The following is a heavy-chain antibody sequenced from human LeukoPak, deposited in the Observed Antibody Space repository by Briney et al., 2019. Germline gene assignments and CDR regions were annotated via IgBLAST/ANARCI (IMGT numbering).Heavy chain of an antibody. Sequence: GGSLRLSCAASGFTFNNYNMNWVRQAPGKGLEWVSYISSSSTTIYYADSVKGRLTISRDNAKNSLYLQMNSLTAEDTAVYYCARDYSSSTPDYWGQGTLVTVTS. CDR3: ARDYSSSTPDY. V-gene: IGHV3-48*04. CDR2: ISSSSTTI. D-gene: IGHD6-6*01. J-gene: IGHJ4*02. CDR1: GFTFNNYN.